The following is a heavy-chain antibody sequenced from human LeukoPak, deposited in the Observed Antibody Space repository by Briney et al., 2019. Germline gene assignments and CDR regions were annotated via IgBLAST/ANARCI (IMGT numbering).Heavy chain of an antibody. CDR2: IRFDGSRQ. CDR3: VREQPGDGWSGFDY. V-gene: IGHV3-30*07. CDR1: GFTFSKFA. J-gene: IGHJ4*02. Sequence: GGSLRLSWAASGFTFSKFAMHWVRQAPGKGLEWVAVIRFDGSRQHYAESLEGRFTIARDNSKNTVSLHMSSLRAEDTALYYCVREQPGDGWSGFDYWGQGALVTVSS. D-gene: IGHD6-19*01.